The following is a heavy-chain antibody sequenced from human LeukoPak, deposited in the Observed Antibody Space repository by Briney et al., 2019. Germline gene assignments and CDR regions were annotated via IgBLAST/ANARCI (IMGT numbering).Heavy chain of an antibody. CDR3: ARDPPRAAWVFDY. Sequence: PGGSLRLSCAASGFTFSNYAMSWVRQAPEKALEWVSAITSGGGTTYYAGSVKGRFTISRDNSKNTLYLQMNSLRAEDTAVYYCARDPPRAAWVFDYWGQGTLVSVSS. D-gene: IGHD6-25*01. CDR1: GFTFSNYA. V-gene: IGHV3-23*01. J-gene: IGHJ4*02. CDR2: ITSGGGTT.